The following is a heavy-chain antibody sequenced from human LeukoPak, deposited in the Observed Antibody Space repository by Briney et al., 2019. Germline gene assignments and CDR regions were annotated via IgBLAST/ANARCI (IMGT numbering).Heavy chain of an antibody. Sequence: PSETLSLTCTVSGGSISSYYWSWIRQPPGKGLEWIGEINHSGSTNYNPSLKSRVTISVDTSKNQFSLKLSSVTAADTAVYYCARKLPWFDPWGQGTLVTVSS. D-gene: IGHD2-15*01. CDR3: ARKLPWFDP. V-gene: IGHV4-34*01. J-gene: IGHJ5*02. CDR2: INHSGST. CDR1: GGSISSYY.